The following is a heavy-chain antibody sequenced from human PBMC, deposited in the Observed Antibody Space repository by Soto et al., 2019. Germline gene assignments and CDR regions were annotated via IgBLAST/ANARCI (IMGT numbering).Heavy chain of an antibody. J-gene: IGHJ1*01. CDR2: IDPDGTTT. V-gene: IGHV3-74*01. Sequence: LRLSCALSGFDSSYYWIQWFRQSPGKGLEWVSRIDPDGTTTNYADSVKGRFSVSRDNAKKTIYLQMNSLTADDTALYYCARGPRPSSAGTGAYWGQGTLVTVSS. CDR1: GFDSSYYW. D-gene: IGHD1-1*01. CDR3: ARGPRPSSAGTGAY.